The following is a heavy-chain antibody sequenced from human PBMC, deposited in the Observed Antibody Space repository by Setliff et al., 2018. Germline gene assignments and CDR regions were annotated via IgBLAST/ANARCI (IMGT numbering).Heavy chain of an antibody. CDR1: GFTYKNDW. Sequence: RLGGSLRLSCGASGFTYKNDWVSWVRQAPGKGLEWLASINPDGSEKYYVDSVKGRFTISRDNARNSLSLQMNSLRTEDTAVYYCFGAGTCSYWGQGTLVTVSS. V-gene: IGHV3-7*01. CDR3: FGAGTCSY. CDR2: INPDGSEK. D-gene: IGHD3-10*01. J-gene: IGHJ4*02.